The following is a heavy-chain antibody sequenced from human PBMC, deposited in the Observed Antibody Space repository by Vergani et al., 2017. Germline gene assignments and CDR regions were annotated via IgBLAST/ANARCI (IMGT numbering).Heavy chain of an antibody. D-gene: IGHD6-13*01. CDR3: VKXIAASGNYWYFDL. CDR2: ILSNSGRI. J-gene: IGHJ2*01. Sequence: EVQLVESGGGLVQPGMSLRLSCVGSGFNFHDYAFHWVRQAPGKGLEWVSGILSNSGRIGYADSVKGRFTISRDDDKNSLYLQMNSLRAEDTALYYCVKXIAASGNYWYFDLWGRGTLVTVSS. V-gene: IGHV3-9*01. CDR1: GFNFHDYA.